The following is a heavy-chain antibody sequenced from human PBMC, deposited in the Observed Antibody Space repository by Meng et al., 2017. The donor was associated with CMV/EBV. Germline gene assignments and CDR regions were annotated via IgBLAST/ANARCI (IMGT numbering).Heavy chain of an antibody. V-gene: IGHV4-61*01. CDR2: IYYSGST. D-gene: IGHD3-3*01. J-gene: IGHJ4*02. Sequence: GSLRLSCTVSGGSVSSGSYYWSWIRQPPGKGLEWIGYIYYSGSTNYNPSLKSRVTISVDTSKNQFSLKLSSVTAADTAVYYCARVDYDFWSGYYSYYFDYWGQGTLVTVSS. CDR1: GGSVSSGSYY. CDR3: ARVDYDFWSGYYSYYFDY.